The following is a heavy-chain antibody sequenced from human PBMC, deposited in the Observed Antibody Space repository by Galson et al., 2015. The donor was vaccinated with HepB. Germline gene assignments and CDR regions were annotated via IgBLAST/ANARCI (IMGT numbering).Heavy chain of an antibody. Sequence: SLRLSCAASGFTFSSYAMHWVRQAPGKGLEWVAVISYDGSNKYYADSVKGRFTISRDNSKNTLYLQMNSLRAEDTAVYYCARDSSGWYYFDYWGQGTLVTVSS. J-gene: IGHJ4*02. CDR3: ARDSSGWYYFDY. V-gene: IGHV3-30*04. D-gene: IGHD6-19*01. CDR1: GFTFSSYA. CDR2: ISYDGSNK.